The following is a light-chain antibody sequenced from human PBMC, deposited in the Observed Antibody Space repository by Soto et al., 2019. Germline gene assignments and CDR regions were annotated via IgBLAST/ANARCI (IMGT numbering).Light chain of an antibody. CDR3: QQYNNWPTWT. CDR2: AAS. Sequence: IQLTQSPSSLSASVGDRVTITFRASQDIAIYLAWYQQKPGKAPKLLIYAASSLQSGVPSRFSGSGSGTEFTLTISSLQSEDFAVYYCQQYNNWPTWTFGQGTKVDIK. V-gene: IGKV1-9*01. J-gene: IGKJ1*01. CDR1: QDIAIY.